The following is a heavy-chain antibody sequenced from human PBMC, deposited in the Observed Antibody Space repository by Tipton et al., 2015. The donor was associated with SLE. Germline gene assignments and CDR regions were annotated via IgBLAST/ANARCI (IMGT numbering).Heavy chain of an antibody. CDR3: AATFTAARGMDV. D-gene: IGHD3-16*01. J-gene: IGHJ6*02. V-gene: IGHV4-59*01. Sequence: TLSLTCTVSGGSISSYYWSWIRQPPGKGLEWIGYIYCSGSTNYNPSLKSRVTISVDTSKNQFSLKLSSVTAADTAVYYCAATFTAARGMDVWGQGTTVTVSS. CDR1: GGSISSYY. CDR2: IYCSGST.